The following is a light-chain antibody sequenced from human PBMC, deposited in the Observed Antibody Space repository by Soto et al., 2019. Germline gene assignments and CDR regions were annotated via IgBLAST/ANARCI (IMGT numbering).Light chain of an antibody. CDR1: HSLLHSNGYNY. CDR2: LGY. J-gene: IGKJ1*01. CDR3: MPPLHTQWT. V-gene: IGKV2-28*01. Sequence: DILMTQPPRRLLVTPGEPASISCRFSHSLLHSNGYNYLDWYLQKSGQSKQIMIYLGYTRASGVNDRFNGSGSGTDFTLKIRRVEAEDVGVYYCMPPLHTQWTLGNGHKLDLK.